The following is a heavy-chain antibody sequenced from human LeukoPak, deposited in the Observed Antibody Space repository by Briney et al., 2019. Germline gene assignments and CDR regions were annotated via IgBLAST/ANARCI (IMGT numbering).Heavy chain of an antibody. CDR1: GYTFTGYY. J-gene: IGHJ1*01. V-gene: IGHV1-2*02. Sequence: ASVKVSCKASGYTFTGYYMHWVRQAPGQGLEWMGWINPNSGGTNYAQKFQGRVTMTRDTSISTVYMELSSLRSEDTAVYYCARDKSLWRFQHWGQGTLVTVSS. CDR3: ARDKSLWRFQH. D-gene: IGHD3-16*01. CDR2: INPNSGGT.